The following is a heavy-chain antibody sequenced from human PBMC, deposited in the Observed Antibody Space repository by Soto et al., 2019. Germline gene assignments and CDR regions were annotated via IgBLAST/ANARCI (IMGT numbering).Heavy chain of an antibody. CDR2: IYYSGST. CDR1: GGSISSGGYY. D-gene: IGHD6-13*01. J-gene: IGHJ6*02. CDR3: ARVEQQLPGHDYGMDV. V-gene: IGHV4-31*03. Sequence: QVQLQESGPGLVKPSQTLSLTCTVSGGSISSGGYYWSWIRQHPGKGLEWIGYIYYSGSTYYNPSLKSRVTISVDTSKNQFSLKLSSVTDADTAVYYCARVEQQLPGHDYGMDVWGQGTTVTVSS.